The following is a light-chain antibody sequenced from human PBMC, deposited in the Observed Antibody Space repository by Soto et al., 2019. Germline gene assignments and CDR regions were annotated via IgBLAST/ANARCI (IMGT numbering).Light chain of an antibody. CDR2: DAS. CDR1: QSVSSY. J-gene: IGKJ4*01. Sequence: EIVLTHSPGTLSLSPWERATLSCRASQSVSSYLAWYQQKPGQAPRLLIYDASNRATGIPARFSGSGSGTDFTLTISSLEPEDFAVYYCQHRSNWPLTFGGGTKVDIK. CDR3: QHRSNWPLT. V-gene: IGKV3-11*01.